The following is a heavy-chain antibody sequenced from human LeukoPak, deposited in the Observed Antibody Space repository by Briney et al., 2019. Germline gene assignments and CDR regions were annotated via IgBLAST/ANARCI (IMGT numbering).Heavy chain of an antibody. V-gene: IGHV3-66*01. CDR1: GFTVSSNY. J-gene: IGHJ3*02. CDR2: IYSGGST. Sequence: GGSLRLSCAASGFTVSSNYMSWVRQAPGKGLEWVSVIYSGGSTYYADSVKGRFTISRDNSKNTLYLQMNSLRAEDTAVYYCARVATSYYYGSGSPPGAFDIWAKGQWSPSLQ. CDR3: ARVATSYYYGSGSPPGAFDI. D-gene: IGHD3-10*01.